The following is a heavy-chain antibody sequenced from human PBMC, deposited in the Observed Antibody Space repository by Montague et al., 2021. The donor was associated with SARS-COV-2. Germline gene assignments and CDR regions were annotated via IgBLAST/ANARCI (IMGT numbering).Heavy chain of an antibody. J-gene: IGHJ4*02. CDR1: GGSISSSSYY. CDR2: IYYSGST. CDR3: ARVISRQNNVVVVGPCCFDY. D-gene: IGHD2-15*01. V-gene: IGHV4-39*07. Sequence: SETLSLTCTVSGGSISSSSYYWGWIRQPPGKGLEWIGSIYYSGSTYYNPSLKSRVTISVDTSKNQFSLKLSSVTAADTAVYYCARVISRQNNVVVVGPCCFDYWGQGTLVTVSS.